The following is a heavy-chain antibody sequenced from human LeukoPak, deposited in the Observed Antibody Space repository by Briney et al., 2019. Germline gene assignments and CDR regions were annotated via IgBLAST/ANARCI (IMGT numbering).Heavy chain of an antibody. Sequence: GGSLRLSCATSGFTFSSHAMYWVRQAPGKGLEWVAIISYDGSNRYYTDSVKGRFTISRDNSKNTLYLQMNSLRGEDTAVYYCARDKTSSSTWYDYWGQGTLVTVSS. J-gene: IGHJ4*02. CDR2: ISYDGSNR. V-gene: IGHV3-30-3*01. CDR3: ARDKTSSSTWYDY. CDR1: GFTFSSHA. D-gene: IGHD6-13*01.